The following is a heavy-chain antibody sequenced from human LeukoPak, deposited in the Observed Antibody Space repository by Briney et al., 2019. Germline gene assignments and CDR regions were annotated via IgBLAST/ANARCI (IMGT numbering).Heavy chain of an antibody. V-gene: IGHV3-30*02. CDR2: IRYDGSNK. D-gene: IGHD3-10*01. Sequence: PGGSLRLSCAASGFTFSSYGMHWVRQAPGKGLEWVAFIRYDGSNKYYADSVKGRFTISRDNSKNTLYLQMNSLRAEDTAVYYCAKDLLRFGENNWFDPWGQGTLVTVSS. CDR3: AKDLLRFGENNWFDP. CDR1: GFTFSSYG. J-gene: IGHJ5*02.